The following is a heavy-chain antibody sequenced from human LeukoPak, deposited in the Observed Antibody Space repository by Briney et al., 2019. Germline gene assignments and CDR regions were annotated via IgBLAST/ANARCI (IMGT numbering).Heavy chain of an antibody. J-gene: IGHJ4*02. D-gene: IGHD1-20*01. Sequence: GGSLRLSCAASGFTFSSYAMSWVRQAPGKGLEWVSAISGSGGSTYYADPVKGRFTISRDNSKNTLYLQMNSLRAEDTAVYYCAKVAYNWNDGGYFDYWGQGTLVTVSS. CDR1: GFTFSSYA. V-gene: IGHV3-23*01. CDR2: ISGSGGST. CDR3: AKVAYNWNDGGYFDY.